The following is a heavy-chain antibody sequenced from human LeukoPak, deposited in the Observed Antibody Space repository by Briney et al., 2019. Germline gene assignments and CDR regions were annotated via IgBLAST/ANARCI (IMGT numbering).Heavy chain of an antibody. Sequence: ASVKVSCKASGYTFTSYGISWVRRAPGQGLEWMGWISGYNGNTNHAQKFQGRVTMTTDTSTSTAYMELRSLRSDDTAVYYCARADIRAIASSGWYGFDYWGQGTLVTVSS. J-gene: IGHJ4*02. D-gene: IGHD6-19*01. V-gene: IGHV1-18*01. CDR3: ARADIRAIASSGWYGFDY. CDR2: ISGYNGNT. CDR1: GYTFTSYG.